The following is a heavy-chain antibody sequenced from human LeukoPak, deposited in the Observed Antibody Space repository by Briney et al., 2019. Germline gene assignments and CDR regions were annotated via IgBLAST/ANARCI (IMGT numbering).Heavy chain of an antibody. V-gene: IGHV4-59*01. CDR1: GDSISDFY. CDR3: ARVFRGAVTSNWFDP. Sequence: PSETLSLTCTVSGDSISDFYWTWIRQTPGKGLEWIGVISSSGNSNYSPSLESRVSFSLDTSKSQFSLSLKSVTAADTAVYYCARVFRGAVTSNWFDPWGQGILVTVSS. J-gene: IGHJ5*02. CDR2: ISSSGNS. D-gene: IGHD3-3*01.